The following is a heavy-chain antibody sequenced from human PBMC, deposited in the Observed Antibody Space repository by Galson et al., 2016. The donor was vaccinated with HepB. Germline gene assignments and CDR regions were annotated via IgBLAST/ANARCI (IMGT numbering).Heavy chain of an antibody. CDR1: GDSVSSNSAA. D-gene: IGHD2/OR15-2a*01. J-gene: IGHJ5*02. CDR2: TYYRSKWYN. Sequence: CAISGDSVSSNSAAWTWIRQSPLRGLEGLGRTYYRSKWYNDYAVSVKSRISIHTDTSKKQFSLQLNSVTPEDTAVYYCARVRCSTFRCQNWFDPWGQGTLVTVSS. CDR3: ARVRCSTFRCQNWFDP. V-gene: IGHV6-1*01.